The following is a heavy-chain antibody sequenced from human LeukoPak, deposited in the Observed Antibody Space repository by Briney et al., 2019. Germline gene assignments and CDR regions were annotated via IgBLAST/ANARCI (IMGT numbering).Heavy chain of an antibody. D-gene: IGHD1-14*01. CDR1: GYTFTGYY. V-gene: IGHV1-2*06. J-gene: IGHJ5*02. Sequence: ASVKVSCKASGYTFTGYYIHWVRQAPGEGLEWMGRISPNSGGTNYAQKFQGRVTMTRDTSISTAYMELSSLRSDDTAMYYCARVDRVPYKAQYNWLDPWGQGTLVTVSS. CDR2: ISPNSGGT. CDR3: ARVDRVPYKAQYNWLDP.